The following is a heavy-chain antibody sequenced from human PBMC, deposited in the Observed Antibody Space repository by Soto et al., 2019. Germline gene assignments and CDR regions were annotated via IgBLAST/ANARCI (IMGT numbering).Heavy chain of an antibody. D-gene: IGHD3-10*01. V-gene: IGHV3-53*04. CDR2: LYNGGAT. CDR3: VRGRYGSEIH. Sequence: EVRLVESGGGLVQPGGSLRLSCAASGSIVCSNYMTWVRQAPGKGLEWVSLLYNGGATHYAASVKGRFTISSHSSQNTMFLQMNSLRTEDTATYYCVRGRYGSEIHWGQGTKVTVSS. CDR1: GSIVCSNY. J-gene: IGHJ4*02.